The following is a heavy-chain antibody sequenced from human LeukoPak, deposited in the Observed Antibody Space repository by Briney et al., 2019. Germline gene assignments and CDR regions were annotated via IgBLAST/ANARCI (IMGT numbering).Heavy chain of an antibody. CDR2: INHRGST. CDR3: ARPMTQYWAYYLDV. D-gene: IGHD3-22*01. Sequence: SETLSLTSAVYGGSFSGYYWNWIRQPPGKGLEWIGEINHRGSTNYNPSLKSRVTILVDMSKNQVSLKVISVTAADTAVYYCARPMTQYWAYYLDVWGKGTTGTLSS. CDR1: GGSFSGYY. V-gene: IGHV4-34*01. J-gene: IGHJ6*03.